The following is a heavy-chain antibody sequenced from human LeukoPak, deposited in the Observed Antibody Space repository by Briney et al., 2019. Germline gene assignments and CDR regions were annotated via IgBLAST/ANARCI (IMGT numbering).Heavy chain of an antibody. V-gene: IGHV5-51*01. J-gene: IGHJ6*02. D-gene: IGHD3-22*01. CDR1: GYSFTSYW. CDR2: IYPGDSDT. Sequence: GESLKISCKGSGYSFTSYWIGWVRQMPGKGLEWMGIIYPGDSDTRYSPSFQGQVTISADKSISTAYLQWSSLEASDTAMYYCARGAGGYYDSSGSPRLYYYYGMDVWGQGTTVTVSS. CDR3: ARGAGGYYDSSGSPRLYYYYGMDV.